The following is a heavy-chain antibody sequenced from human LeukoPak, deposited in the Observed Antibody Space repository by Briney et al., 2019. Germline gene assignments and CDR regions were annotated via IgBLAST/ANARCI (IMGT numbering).Heavy chain of an antibody. Sequence: GGSLRLSCAASGFSVSNYYMSWVRQAPGKGLEWVSVIYSGGNTYYTDSVKGRFTISRDNAKNSLYLQMNSLRAEDTALYYCAKDIGGVGVTTPDYWGQGTLVTVSS. D-gene: IGHD3-16*01. CDR3: AKDIGGVGVTTPDY. CDR1: GFSVSNYY. CDR2: IYSGGNT. V-gene: IGHV3-53*05. J-gene: IGHJ4*02.